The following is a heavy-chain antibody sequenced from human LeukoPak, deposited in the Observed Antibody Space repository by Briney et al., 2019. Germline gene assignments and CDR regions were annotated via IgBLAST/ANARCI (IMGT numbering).Heavy chain of an antibody. Sequence: GGSLRLSCAASGFTFRNYAMSWVRQAPGKGLEWVSTISGSGVDTDYSDSVKDRFPISRDNSRNTLYLQMNSLRAEDTAVYYCAKHQDWTVTVPDYWGQGTLVTVSS. D-gene: IGHD4-17*01. CDR2: ISGSGVDT. CDR3: AKHQDWTVTVPDY. J-gene: IGHJ4*02. CDR1: GFTFRNYA. V-gene: IGHV3-23*01.